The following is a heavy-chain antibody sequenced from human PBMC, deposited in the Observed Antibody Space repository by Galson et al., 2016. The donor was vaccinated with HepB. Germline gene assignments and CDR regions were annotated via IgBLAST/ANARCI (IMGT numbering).Heavy chain of an antibody. CDR2: IRDSGDFP. V-gene: IGHV3-11*01. D-gene: IGHD3-10*01. CDR3: ARDSIVGFRERGGTDV. Sequence: SLRLSCAASGFIFNDYHMAWIRQAPGRGPEWVSQIRDSGDFPYYADSVRGRFTISRDNAKNLIFLQMTSLRVEDTAIYYCARDSIVGFRERGGTDVWGRGTAFIVS. J-gene: IGHJ6*03. CDR1: GFIFNDYH.